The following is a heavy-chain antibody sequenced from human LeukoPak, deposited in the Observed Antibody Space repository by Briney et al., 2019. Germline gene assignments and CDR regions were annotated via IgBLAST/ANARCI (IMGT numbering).Heavy chain of an antibody. D-gene: IGHD4-23*01. Sequence: PGGSLRLSCAASGFALSSYWMHWVRQAPGKGLMWVSRINSDGSRTTYADSVKGRFTISRDNAKNTLYLQMSSLRAEDTAVYYCARDPDLSGNSFFEDWGQGALVTVSS. CDR1: GFALSSYW. CDR3: ARDPDLSGNSFFED. CDR2: INSDGSRT. V-gene: IGHV3-74*01. J-gene: IGHJ4*02.